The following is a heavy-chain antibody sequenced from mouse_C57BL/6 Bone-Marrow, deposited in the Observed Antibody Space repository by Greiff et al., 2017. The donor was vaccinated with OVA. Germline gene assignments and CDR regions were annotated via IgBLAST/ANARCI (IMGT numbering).Heavy chain of an antibody. CDR2: IDPENGDT. CDR3: TRAYYSNGGPY. CDR1: GFNIKDDY. Sequence: EVQLQQSGAELVRPGASVKLSCTASGFNIKDDYMHWVKQRPEQGLEWIGWIDPENGDTEYASKFQGKATITADTSSNTAYLQLSSLTSEDTAVDYCTRAYYSNGGPYGGQGTTLTVSS. V-gene: IGHV14-4*01. D-gene: IGHD2-5*01. J-gene: IGHJ2*01.